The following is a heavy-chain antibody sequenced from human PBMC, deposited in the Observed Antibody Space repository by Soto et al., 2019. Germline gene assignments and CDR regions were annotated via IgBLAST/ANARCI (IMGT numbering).Heavy chain of an antibody. J-gene: IGHJ4*02. CDR2: IRSKAYGGTT. CDR1: GFTFGDYA. V-gene: IGHV3-49*04. CDR3: TRLCDSGYWAPVDY. Sequence: GGSLRLSCTASGFTFGDYAMSWVRQAPGKGLEWVGFIRSKAYGGTTEYAASVKGRFTISRDDSKSIAYLQMNSLKTEDTAVYYCTRLCDSGYWAPVDYWGQGTLVTVSS. D-gene: IGHD2-15*01.